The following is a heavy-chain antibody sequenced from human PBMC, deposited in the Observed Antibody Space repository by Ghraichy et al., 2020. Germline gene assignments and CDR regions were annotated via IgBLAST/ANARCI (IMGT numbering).Heavy chain of an antibody. CDR1: GASVSSRDHY. J-gene: IGHJ4*02. V-gene: IGHV4-39*01. CDR2: LDSDGNT. CDR3: ATPLHYYDSRGFEYFLDY. Sequence: SETLSLTCTVSGASVSSRDHYWTWMRQTPGSGLERIVSLDSDGNTYFSPSLKSRVSISVDSSKNQFSLELRSVTVADSAVYYFATPLHYYDSRGFEYFLDYWGQGTLVSVSS. D-gene: IGHD3-22*01.